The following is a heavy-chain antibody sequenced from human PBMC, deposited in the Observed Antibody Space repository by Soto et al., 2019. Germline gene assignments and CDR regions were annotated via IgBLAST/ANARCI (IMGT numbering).Heavy chain of an antibody. J-gene: IGHJ4*02. CDR2: IWYDGSNK. Sequence: PGGSLRLSCAASGFTFGSYGMHWVRQAPGKGLEWVAVIWYDGSNKYYADSVKGRFTISRDNSKNTLYLQMNSLRAEDTAVYYCARGGYSYGTFHYFDYWGQGTLVTVSS. D-gene: IGHD5-18*01. CDR3: ARGGYSYGTFHYFDY. V-gene: IGHV3-33*01. CDR1: GFTFGSYG.